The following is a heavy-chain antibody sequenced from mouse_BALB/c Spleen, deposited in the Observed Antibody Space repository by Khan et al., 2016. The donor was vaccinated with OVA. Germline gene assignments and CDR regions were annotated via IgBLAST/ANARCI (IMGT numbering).Heavy chain of an antibody. D-gene: IGHD2-1*01. J-gene: IGHJ1*01. V-gene: IGHV3-8*02. Sequence: MQLEESGPSLVKPSQSLSLTCSVTGDSITSGYWNWIRKFPGNKLEYMGYISYSGSTYYYPSLKSRISITRDTSKTQYILQLNCVTNKDTATYYCAGYGGNHQVFDVWGEGTTVTVSS. CDR3: AGYGGNHQVFDV. CDR1: GDSITSGY. CDR2: ISYSGST.